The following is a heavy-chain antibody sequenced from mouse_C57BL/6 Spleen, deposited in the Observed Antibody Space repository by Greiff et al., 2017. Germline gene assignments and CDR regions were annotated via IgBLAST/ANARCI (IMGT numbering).Heavy chain of an antibody. Sequence: QVQLQQSGAELVMPGASVKLSCKASGYTFTSYWMHWVKQRPGQGLEWIGEIDPSDSYTNYNQKFKGKSTLTVDKSSSTAYMQLSSLTSEDSAVYYCARGEFITTVVAPFDDWGQGTTLTVSS. CDR3: ARGEFITTVVAPFDD. CDR1: GYTFTSYW. V-gene: IGHV1-69*01. CDR2: IDPSDSYT. J-gene: IGHJ2*01. D-gene: IGHD1-1*01.